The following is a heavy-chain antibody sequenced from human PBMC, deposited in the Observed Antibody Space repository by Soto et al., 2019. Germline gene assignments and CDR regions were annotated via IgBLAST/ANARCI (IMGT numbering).Heavy chain of an antibody. CDR2: IFSNDEK. D-gene: IGHD2-2*02. CDR3: ARITVVVPAAILATRYYYYYGMDV. V-gene: IGHV2-26*01. CDR1: GGSVSSGSYY. J-gene: IGHJ6*02. Sequence: LSLTCTVSGGSVSSGSYYWSWIRQPPGQALEWLAHIFSNDEKSYSTSLKSRLTISKDTSKSQVVLTMTNMDPVDTATYYCARITVVVPAAILATRYYYYYGMDVWGQGTTVTVSS.